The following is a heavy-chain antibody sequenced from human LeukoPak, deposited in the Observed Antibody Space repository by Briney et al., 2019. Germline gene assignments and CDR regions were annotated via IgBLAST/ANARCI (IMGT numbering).Heavy chain of an antibody. D-gene: IGHD1/OR15-1a*01. V-gene: IGHV3-23*01. CDR3: AKSHSVEQRGYFDY. CDR2: VSGSGGST. CDR1: GFTFSGFA. Sequence: GGSLRLSCAASGFTFSGFAMTWVRQAPGKGLEWVATVSGSGGSTYHADAVKGRFTISRDNSKDTLYAQMSSLRAEDAAVYYCAKSHSVEQRGYFDYWGQGTLVTVSS. J-gene: IGHJ4*02.